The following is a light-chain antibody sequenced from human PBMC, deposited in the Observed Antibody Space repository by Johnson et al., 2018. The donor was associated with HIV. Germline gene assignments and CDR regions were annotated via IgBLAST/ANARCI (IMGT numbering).Light chain of an antibody. CDR3: GTWDSSLSSGF. J-gene: IGLJ1*01. CDR2: DNT. Sequence: QSVLTQPPSVSAAPGQKVTISCSGSSSNIGNNYVSWYQQLPGTAPKLLIYDNTKRPSGIPDRFSGSKSDTSATLAITGLQTGDEADYYCGTWDSSLSSGFFGTGTKVTVL. CDR1: SSNIGNNY. V-gene: IGLV1-51*01.